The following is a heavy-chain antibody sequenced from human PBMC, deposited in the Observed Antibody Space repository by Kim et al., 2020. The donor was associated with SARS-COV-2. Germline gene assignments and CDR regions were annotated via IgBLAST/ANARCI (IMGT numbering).Heavy chain of an antibody. CDR2: IKIKTDGGTT. Sequence: GGSLRLSCAASRFTFTNAWMSWVRQAPGKGLEWVGRIKIKTDGGTTDYAAPVKGRFTISRDDSKNTLYLQMNSLKTEDTAVYYCTRGPYYFDYWGQGTLVTVSS. V-gene: IGHV3-15*01. CDR1: RFTFTNAW. J-gene: IGHJ4*02. CDR3: TRGPYYFDY.